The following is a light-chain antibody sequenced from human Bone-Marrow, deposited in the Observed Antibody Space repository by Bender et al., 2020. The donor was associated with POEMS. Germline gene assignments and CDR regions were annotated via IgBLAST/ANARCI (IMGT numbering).Light chain of an antibody. CDR1: SSNIGSNT. Sequence: QSVVTQPPSASGTPGQRVIISCSGSSSNIGSNTVNWYQQFPGTAPKFLIYSDDLRRSGVPDRFSGSRSGTSASLAISGLQSADEADYYCSSFRSDTTMIFGGGTKVTGL. V-gene: IGLV1-44*01. J-gene: IGLJ2*01. CDR2: SDD. CDR3: SSFRSDTTMI.